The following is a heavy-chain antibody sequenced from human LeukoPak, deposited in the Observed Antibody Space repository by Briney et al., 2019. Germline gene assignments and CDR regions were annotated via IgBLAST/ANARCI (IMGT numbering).Heavy chain of an antibody. J-gene: IGHJ4*02. CDR1: GYSFTTYW. Sequence: GESLKISCKGSGYSFTTYWIGWVRQMPGRGLEWMGIIYPGDSDTRYSPSFQGQVTISADKSISTAYLQWSSLKASDTAMYYCASLNYYDSSGYAPSGWGQGTLVTVSS. CDR3: ASLNYYDSSGYAPSG. D-gene: IGHD3-22*01. V-gene: IGHV5-51*01. CDR2: IYPGDSDT.